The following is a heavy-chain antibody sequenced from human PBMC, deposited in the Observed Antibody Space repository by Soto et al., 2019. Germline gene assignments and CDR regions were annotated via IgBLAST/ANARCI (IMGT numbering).Heavy chain of an antibody. J-gene: IGHJ6*02. CDR1: GFTFSNAW. CDR2: IKSKTDGGTT. V-gene: IGHV3-15*07. CDR3: TTEYYYGSGPLPEKYYYYYYGMDV. D-gene: IGHD3-10*01. Sequence: EVQLVESGGGLVKPGGSLRLSCAASGFTFSNAWMNWVRQAPGKGLEWVGRIKSKTDGGTTDYAAPVKGRFTISRDDSKNTLYLQMNSLKTEDTAVYYCTTEYYYGSGPLPEKYYYYYYGMDVWGQGTTVTVSS.